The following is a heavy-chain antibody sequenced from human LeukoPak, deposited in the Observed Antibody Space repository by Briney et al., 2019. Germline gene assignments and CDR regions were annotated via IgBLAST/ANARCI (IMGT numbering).Heavy chain of an antibody. CDR3: AREGIAVAGIPQFDY. Sequence: PGGSLRLSCAASGFTVSSNYMSWVRQAPGKGLEWVSVIYSGGSTYYADSVKGRFTISRDNSKNTLYLQMNSLRAEDTAVYYCAREGIAVAGIPQFDYWGQGTLVTVSS. D-gene: IGHD6-19*01. V-gene: IGHV3-66*01. CDR2: IYSGGST. CDR1: GFTVSSNY. J-gene: IGHJ4*02.